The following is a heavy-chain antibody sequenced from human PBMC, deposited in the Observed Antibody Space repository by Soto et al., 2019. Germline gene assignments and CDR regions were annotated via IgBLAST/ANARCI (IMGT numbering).Heavy chain of an antibody. Sequence: QVQLQESGPGLVKPSQTLSLTRTVSGGSISSDDYYWTWIRQPPGKGLEWIGYIYYTGRTSYNPSLESRISISVDTSKNHFSLNLSSVSAADTAVYYCARDRSNSPDYFDHWGQGTLVTVSS. D-gene: IGHD6-6*01. CDR1: GGSISSDDYY. J-gene: IGHJ4*02. CDR3: ARDRSNSPDYFDH. V-gene: IGHV4-30-4*01. CDR2: IYYTGRT.